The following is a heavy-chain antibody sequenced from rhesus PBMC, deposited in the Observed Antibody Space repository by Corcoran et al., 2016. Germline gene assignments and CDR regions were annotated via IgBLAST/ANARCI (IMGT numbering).Heavy chain of an antibody. Sequence: QVQLQESGPGVGKPAETLSFTFAGSGGSTRDSYRWSWIRQPPGMGLEWIGYIYGSSTSTTNNPSLKSRVTMSKDTSMTQFSLKLSSVTSADAAVYYCAREGNWGPGVLVTVSS. CDR2: IYGSSTST. CDR1: GGSTRDSYR. J-gene: IGHJ5-1*01. CDR3: AREGN. D-gene: IGHD1-44*01. V-gene: IGHV4S10*01.